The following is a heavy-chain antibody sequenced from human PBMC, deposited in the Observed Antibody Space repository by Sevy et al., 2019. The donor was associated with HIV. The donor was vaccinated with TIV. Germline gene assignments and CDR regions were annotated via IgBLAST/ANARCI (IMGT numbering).Heavy chain of an antibody. J-gene: IGHJ6*02. V-gene: IGHV3-23*01. CDR3: AKPPSNHDVLHYYGMDV. D-gene: IGHD3-10*02. CDR1: GFTFGSYG. Sequence: GGSLRLSCVGSGFTFGSYGMSWVRQPPGKGLEWVSSISFSGVPTFYATSVRGRFTTSRDNSKNILYLQMNSLRAEDTAVYFCAKPPSNHDVLHYYGMDVWGQGTTVTVSS. CDR2: ISFSGVPT.